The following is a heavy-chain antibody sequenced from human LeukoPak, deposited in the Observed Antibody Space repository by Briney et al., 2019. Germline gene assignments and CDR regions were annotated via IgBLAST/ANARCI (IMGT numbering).Heavy chain of an antibody. CDR3: ARGGNWGSYFDY. J-gene: IGHJ4*02. D-gene: IGHD3-16*01. CDR2: LYYSGST. V-gene: IGHV4-59*01. Sequence: SETLSLTCTVSGGSITTYYWSWIRQPPGEGLEWIGYLYYSGSTKYNPSLKSRVTTSVDTSENQFSLDLSSATAADTAVYFCARGGNWGSYFDYWGQGTLVTVSS. CDR1: GGSITTYY.